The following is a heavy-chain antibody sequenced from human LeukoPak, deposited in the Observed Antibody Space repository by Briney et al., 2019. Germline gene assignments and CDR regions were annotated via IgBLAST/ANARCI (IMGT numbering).Heavy chain of an antibody. D-gene: IGHD3-22*01. J-gene: IGHJ4*02. Sequence: GASVKVSCKASGYTFTSYGISWVRQAPGQGLEWMGWISAYNGNTNYAQKLQGRVTMTTDTSTSTAYMELRSLRSDDTAVYYCAGDYYDSSGYSLSFDYWGQGTLVTVSS. CDR3: AGDYYDSSGYSLSFDY. CDR2: ISAYNGNT. V-gene: IGHV1-18*01. CDR1: GYTFTSYG.